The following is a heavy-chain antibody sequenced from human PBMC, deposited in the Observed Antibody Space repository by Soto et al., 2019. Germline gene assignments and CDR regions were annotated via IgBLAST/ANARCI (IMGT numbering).Heavy chain of an antibody. CDR3: YCSSTSCYTGDDYFDY. D-gene: IGHD2-2*02. Sequence: PGGSLRLSCAASGFTFSSYDMHWVRQATGKGLEWVSAIGTAGDPYYPGSVKGRFTISRENAKNSLYLQMNSLRAGDTEFSPGYCSSTSCYTGDDYFDYWGHGTLVTVSS. J-gene: IGHJ4*01. CDR2: IGTAGDP. V-gene: IGHV3-13*05. CDR1: GFTFSSYD.